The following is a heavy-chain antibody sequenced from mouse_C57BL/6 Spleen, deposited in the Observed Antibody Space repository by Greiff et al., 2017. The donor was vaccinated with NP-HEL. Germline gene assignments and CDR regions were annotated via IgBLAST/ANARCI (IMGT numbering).Heavy chain of an antibody. CDR2: IDPANGNT. D-gene: IGHD3-2*02. V-gene: IGHV14-3*01. J-gene: IGHJ3*01. Sequence: EVQVVESVAELVRPGASVKLSCTASGFNIKNTYMHWVKQRPEQGLEWIGRIDPANGNTKYAPKFQGKATITADKSSSTAYMQLSSLTSEDSAVYYCATTAQATPAWFAYWGQGTLVTVSA. CDR1: GFNIKNTY. CDR3: ATTAQATPAWFAY.